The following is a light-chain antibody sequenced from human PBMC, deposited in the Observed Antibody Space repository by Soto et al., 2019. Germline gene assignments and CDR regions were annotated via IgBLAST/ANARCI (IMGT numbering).Light chain of an antibody. CDR2: DVT. J-gene: IGLJ1*01. Sequence: QALLTEPASLSGSPGQSITISCTGTTSDVGAYNFLSLFQRPSGSAPNPIIYDVTIRPSGFSNRLSGSESGNTAPLTISGHQAEGEAEYYCSSYTNINTRACVLGTGTKVTVL. CDR1: TSDVGAYNF. CDR3: SSYTNINTRACV. V-gene: IGLV2-14*01.